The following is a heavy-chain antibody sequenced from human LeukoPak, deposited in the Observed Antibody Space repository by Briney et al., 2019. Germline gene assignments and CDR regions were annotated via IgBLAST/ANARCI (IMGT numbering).Heavy chain of an antibody. CDR3: ARAWRAVAGSLFDY. CDR2: INPNSGGT. D-gene: IGHD6-19*01. J-gene: IGHJ4*02. Sequence: ASVKVSCKASGYTFTGYYMHWVRQAPGQGLEWMGWINPNSGGTNYAQKFQGRVTMTRDTSISTAYMELSRLRSDDTAVYYCARAWRAVAGSLFDYWGQGTLVTVSS. CDR1: GYTFTGYY. V-gene: IGHV1-2*02.